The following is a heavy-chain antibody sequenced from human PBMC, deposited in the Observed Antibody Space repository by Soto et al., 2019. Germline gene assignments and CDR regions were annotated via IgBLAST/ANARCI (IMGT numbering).Heavy chain of an antibody. CDR2: LDYGGHT. V-gene: IGHV4-39*02. J-gene: IGHJ4*02. D-gene: IGHD2-21*02. CDR3: STVVVPASRNTDFHF. CDR1: WASVSPTIDY. Sequence: TLSLTYPVSWASVSPTIDYGVWVRHPPGNGLGGIGNLDYGGHTCYNPSLKSRVTISVDPYQNLFSLSVNSVTAADTAVYYCSTVVVPASRNTDFHFLGPGTLVSVSS.